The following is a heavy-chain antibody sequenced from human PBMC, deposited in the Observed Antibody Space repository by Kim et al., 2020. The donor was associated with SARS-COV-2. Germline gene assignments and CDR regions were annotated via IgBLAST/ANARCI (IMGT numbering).Heavy chain of an antibody. V-gene: IGHV3-21*01. CDR2: ISSSSSYI. Sequence: GGSLRLSCAASGFTFSSYSMNWVRQAPGKGLEWVSSISSSSSYIYYADSVKGRFTISRDNAKNSLYLQMNSLRAEDTAVYYCASLGFYYYDSSGYYVDAFDIWGQGTMVTVSS. CDR3: ASLGFYYYDSSGYYVDAFDI. CDR1: GFTFSSYS. D-gene: IGHD3-22*01. J-gene: IGHJ3*02.